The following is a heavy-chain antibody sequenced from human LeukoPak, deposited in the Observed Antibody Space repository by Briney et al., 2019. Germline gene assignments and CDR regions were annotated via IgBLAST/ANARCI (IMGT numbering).Heavy chain of an antibody. CDR2: ISSSSSYI. V-gene: IGHV3-21*01. D-gene: IGHD7-27*01. J-gene: IGHJ3*02. CDR1: GFTFSSYS. CDR3: ARDKVSGDIAFDI. Sequence: KTGGSLRLSCAASGFTFSSYSMNWVRQAPGKGLEWVSPISSSSSYIYYADSVKGRFTISRDNAKNSLYLQMNSLRAEDTAVYYCARDKVSGDIAFDIWGQGTMVTVSS.